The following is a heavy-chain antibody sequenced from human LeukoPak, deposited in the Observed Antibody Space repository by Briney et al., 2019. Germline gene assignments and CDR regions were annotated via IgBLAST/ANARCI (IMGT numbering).Heavy chain of an antibody. J-gene: IGHJ4*02. CDR1: GFTFSSYA. Sequence: SGGSLRLSCAASGFTFSSYAMHWVRQAPGKGLGWVAVISYDGSNKYYADSVKGRFTISRDNSKNTLYLQMNSLRAEDTAVYYCARDAVVVPAANREGYFDYWGQGTLVTVSS. V-gene: IGHV3-30-3*01. CDR3: ARDAVVVPAANREGYFDY. D-gene: IGHD2-2*01. CDR2: ISYDGSNK.